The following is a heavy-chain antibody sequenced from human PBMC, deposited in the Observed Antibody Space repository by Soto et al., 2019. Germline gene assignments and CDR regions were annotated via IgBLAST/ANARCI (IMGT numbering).Heavy chain of an antibody. D-gene: IGHD2-2*01. J-gene: IGHJ4*02. CDR1: GGSISSGGYS. CDR2: IYYRGST. V-gene: IGHV4-31*03. CDR3: ARGPAADGPYFDY. Sequence: QLQLQESGPGLVKLSQTLSLTCTVSGGSISSGGYSWSWIRQHPGKGLEGIGYIYYRGSTYYNPSLKSRVTISVDTSKNQFSLKLSSVTAADTAVYYCARGPAADGPYFDYWGQGTLVTVSS.